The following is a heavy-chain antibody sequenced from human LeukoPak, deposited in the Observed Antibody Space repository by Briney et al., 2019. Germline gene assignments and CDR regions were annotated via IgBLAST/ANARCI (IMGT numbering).Heavy chain of an antibody. J-gene: IGHJ4*02. CDR2: IYYSGST. Sequence: SEALSLTCTVSGGSISSYYWSWIRQPPGKGLEWIGYIYYSGSTNYNPSLKSRVTISVDTSKNQFSLKLSSVTAADTAVYYCASYGSGESFDYWGQGTLVTVSS. V-gene: IGHV4-59*01. D-gene: IGHD3-10*01. CDR3: ASYGSGESFDY. CDR1: GGSISSYY.